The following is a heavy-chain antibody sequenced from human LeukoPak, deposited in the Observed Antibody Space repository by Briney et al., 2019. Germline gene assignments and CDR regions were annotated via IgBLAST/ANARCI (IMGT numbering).Heavy chain of an antibody. J-gene: IGHJ4*02. CDR2: IYYSGST. D-gene: IGHD2-8*01. V-gene: IGHV4-59*08. CDR3: ARHGPYCTNGVCYPALFDY. Sequence: SETLSLTCTVSGGSINSYYWSWIRQPPGKGLEWIGYIYYSGSTNYNPSLKSRVTISVDTSKNQFSLNLSSVTAADTAVYYCARHGPYCTNGVCYPALFDYWGQGTLVTVSS. CDR1: GGSINSYY.